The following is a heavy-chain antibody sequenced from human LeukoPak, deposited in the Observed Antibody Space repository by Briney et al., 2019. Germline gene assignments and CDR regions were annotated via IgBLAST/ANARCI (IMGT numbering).Heavy chain of an antibody. CDR3: ASYDSSGYYRHDGYFDL. CDR1: GGTFISYA. Sequence: SVKVSCKASGGTFISYAISWVRQAPGQGLEWMGRIIPIFGTANYAQRFQGRVTITTDESTSTAYMELSSLRSEDTAVYYCASYDSSGYYRHDGYFDLWGRGTLVTVSS. V-gene: IGHV1-69*05. J-gene: IGHJ2*01. D-gene: IGHD3-22*01. CDR2: IIPIFGTA.